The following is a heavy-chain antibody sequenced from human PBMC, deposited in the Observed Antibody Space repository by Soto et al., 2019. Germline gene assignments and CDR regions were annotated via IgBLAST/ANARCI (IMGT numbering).Heavy chain of an antibody. CDR2: ISSSSSTI. J-gene: IGHJ4*02. Sequence: EVQLVESGGGLVQPGGSLRLSCAASGFTFSSYSMNWVRQAPGKGLEWVSYISSSSSTIYYADSVKGRFTISRDNAKNSLYLQMNSLRAEDTAVYYCARKYDFWSGYHEAQFDYWGQGTLVTVSS. D-gene: IGHD3-3*01. CDR3: ARKYDFWSGYHEAQFDY. CDR1: GFTFSSYS. V-gene: IGHV3-48*01.